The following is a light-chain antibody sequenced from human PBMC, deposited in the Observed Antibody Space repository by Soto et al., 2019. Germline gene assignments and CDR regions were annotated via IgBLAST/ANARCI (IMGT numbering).Light chain of an antibody. V-gene: IGKV3-11*01. Sequence: EIVLTQSPGTLSLSPGERATLSCRASQSINSYLAWYQQKPGQAPRLLIYEVSNRATGIPARFSGSGSGTDFTLTISSLEPEDFAVYYCQQRSNWPPITFGQGTRLEIK. CDR1: QSINSY. J-gene: IGKJ5*01. CDR2: EVS. CDR3: QQRSNWPPIT.